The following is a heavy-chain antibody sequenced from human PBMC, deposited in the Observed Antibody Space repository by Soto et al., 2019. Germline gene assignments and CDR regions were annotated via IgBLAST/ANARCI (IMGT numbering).Heavy chain of an antibody. V-gene: IGHV3-23*01. Sequence: GGSLRLSCAASGITFSTYAMSWVRQAPGKGLEWVSAISGSGGSTYYADSVKGRFTISRDKSKNTLYLQMNSLRAEDTALYYCAKSFSSNWYDYFDYWGQGRLVTVSS. CDR2: ISGSGGST. D-gene: IGHD6-13*01. J-gene: IGHJ4*02. CDR1: GITFSTYA. CDR3: AKSFSSNWYDYFDY.